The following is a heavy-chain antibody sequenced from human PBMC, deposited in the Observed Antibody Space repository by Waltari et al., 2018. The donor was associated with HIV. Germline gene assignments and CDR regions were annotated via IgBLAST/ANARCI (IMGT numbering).Heavy chain of an antibody. CDR2: IYTSGST. D-gene: IGHD2-21*02. CDR3: ARAEGGNSGVHFDY. Sequence: QLQLQESGTGLVKPSQTLALTGTASGGSISTGRFYWNWRRPPAGKGLEWIGRIYTSGSTKYNPSLKSRVTISVDTSNNQFSLKLNSVTAADTAVYYCARAEGGNSGVHFDYWGQGTLVTVSS. V-gene: IGHV4-61*02. CDR1: GGSISTGRFY. J-gene: IGHJ4*02.